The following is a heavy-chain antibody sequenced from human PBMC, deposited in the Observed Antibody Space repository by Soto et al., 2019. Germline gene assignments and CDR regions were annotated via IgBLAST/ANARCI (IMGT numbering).Heavy chain of an antibody. V-gene: IGHV4-59*01. Sequence: SETLSLTCTVSGGSISSYYWSWIRQPPGKGLEWIGYIYYSGSTNYNPSLKSRVTISVDTSKNQFSLKLSSVTAADTAVYYCARAQVLRPDFDYWGQGTLVTVSS. CDR1: GGSISSYY. CDR3: ARAQVLRPDFDY. CDR2: IYYSGST. D-gene: IGHD4-17*01. J-gene: IGHJ4*02.